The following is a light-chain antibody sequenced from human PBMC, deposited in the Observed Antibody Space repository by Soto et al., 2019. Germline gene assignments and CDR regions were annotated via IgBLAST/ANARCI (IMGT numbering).Light chain of an antibody. Sequence: QSVLTQPASVSGSPGQSITISCTGASSDVGGFDHVSWYQQHPGKVPRLLIYDVSSRPSGVSDRFSGSKSGNTASQTISGLQAEDEADYYCNSFTTTNTYVFGTGTKLTVL. V-gene: IGLV2-14*03. CDR3: NSFTTTNTYV. CDR2: DVS. CDR1: SSDVGGFDH. J-gene: IGLJ1*01.